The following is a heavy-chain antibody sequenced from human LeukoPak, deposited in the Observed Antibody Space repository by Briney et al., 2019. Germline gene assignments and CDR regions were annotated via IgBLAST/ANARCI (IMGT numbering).Heavy chain of an antibody. J-gene: IGHJ4*02. CDR3: ARDIRSQTLFDY. CDR2: IWYVGSNK. D-gene: IGHD3-16*01. CDR1: GFTFSSYA. Sequence: PGGSLRLSCAASGFTFSSYAMSWVRQAPGKGLEWVAVIWYVGSNKYYADSVKGRFTISRDNSKNTLYLQMNSLRAEDTAVYYCARDIRSQTLFDYWGQGTLVTVSS. V-gene: IGHV3-33*08.